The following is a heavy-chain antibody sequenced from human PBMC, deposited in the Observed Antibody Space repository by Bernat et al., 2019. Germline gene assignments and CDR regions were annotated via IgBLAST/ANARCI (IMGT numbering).Heavy chain of an antibody. J-gene: IGHJ4*02. CDR1: GVTFSSHA. Sequence: EVQLLESGGGLVQPGGSLRLSCAASGVTFSSHAMSWVRLAPGKGLVGVPAISGSGGSRYYADSETGRFTISSDNSKNTLYLKLYSLRTSDTAVYYCAELTMIVVAEGFVYWGQGTLVTVSS. D-gene: IGHD3-22*01. CDR3: AELTMIVVAEGFVY. V-gene: IGHV3-23*01. CDR2: ISGSGGSR.